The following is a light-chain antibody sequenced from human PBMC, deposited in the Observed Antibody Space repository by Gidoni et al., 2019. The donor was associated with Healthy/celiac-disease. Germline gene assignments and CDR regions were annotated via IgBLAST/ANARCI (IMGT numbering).Light chain of an antibody. V-gene: IGKV3-11*01. CDR1: QSVRRC. CDR3: QQRSHWPPT. Sequence: HWPATLSLSPGERSILSRRASQSVRRCLAWYQQHPRQAPRILIDAASHSATGIPATLRGRGPGLDFTLTSSSLAPEDVAVYYCQQRSHWPPTFGQGTKLEIK. J-gene: IGKJ1*01. CDR2: AAS.